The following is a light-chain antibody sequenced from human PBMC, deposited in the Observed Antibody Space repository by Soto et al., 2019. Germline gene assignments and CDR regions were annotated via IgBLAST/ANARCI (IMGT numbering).Light chain of an antibody. CDR2: GIA. Sequence: DIQMTQSPSSVSASVGDRVIITCRASQAFGNELAWDQQKRGKDPKLLIYGIATLQGGVTSRFSGSESGAEFTLTISSVQHEDSATYYCQQADTCQLTFGGGTDVEI. J-gene: IGKJ4*01. CDR3: QQADTCQLT. V-gene: IGKV1-12*01. CDR1: QAFGNE.